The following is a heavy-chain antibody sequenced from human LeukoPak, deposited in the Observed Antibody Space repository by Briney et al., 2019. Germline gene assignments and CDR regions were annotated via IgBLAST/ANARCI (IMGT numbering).Heavy chain of an antibody. V-gene: IGHV3-23*01. J-gene: IGHJ1*01. D-gene: IGHD3-22*01. CDR3: AIMHGYYDGTGYWVQ. Sequence: PGGSLRLSCAASGFTFASYGMSWVRQAPGKGLEWVSFITTNGGRTSYADSVEGRFTISRDNPRNTPYMQMNSLRDEDTAVYYCAIMHGYYDGTGYWVQWGQGTLVTVSS. CDR1: GFTFASYG. CDR2: ITTNGGRT.